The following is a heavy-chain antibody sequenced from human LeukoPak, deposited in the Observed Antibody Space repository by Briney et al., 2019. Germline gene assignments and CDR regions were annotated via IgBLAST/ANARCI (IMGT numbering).Heavy chain of an antibody. V-gene: IGHV4-59*12. CDR2: IYYSGST. D-gene: IGHD1-26*01. CDR1: GGSISGYY. Sequence: SETLSLTCTVSGGSISGYYWSWIRQPPGKGLECIGYIYYSGSTNYNPSLKSRVTISVDTSRNQFSLKLTSVTAADTAVYYCARDIPIVGATDAFVIWGQGTLVTVSS. CDR3: ARDIPIVGATDAFVI. J-gene: IGHJ3*02.